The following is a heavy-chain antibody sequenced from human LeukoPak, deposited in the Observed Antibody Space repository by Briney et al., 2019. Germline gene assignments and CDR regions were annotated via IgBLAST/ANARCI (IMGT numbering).Heavy chain of an antibody. Sequence: SETLSLTCTVSGGSISSDYWSWIRQPPGKGLEWIGYIYYIGSTNYNPSLKSRVTISVDTSKNQFSLKLSSVTAADTAVYYCARRNYVSGMDVWGQGTTVTVSS. CDR1: GGSISSDY. CDR3: ARRNYVSGMDV. V-gene: IGHV4-59*01. J-gene: IGHJ6*02. D-gene: IGHD1-7*01. CDR2: IYYIGST.